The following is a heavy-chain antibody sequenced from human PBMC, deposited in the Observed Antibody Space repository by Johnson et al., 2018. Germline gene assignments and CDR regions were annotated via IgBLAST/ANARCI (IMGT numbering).Heavy chain of an antibody. J-gene: IGHJ3*02. CDR2: LSSSGSTI. CDR1: GFMFSDYH. V-gene: IGHV3-11*01. Sequence: VQLLESGGGLVKPGGSLRLSCAASGFMFSDYHMSWIRQAPGKGLEWVSYLSSSGSTIYYADSVKGRFTITRDNAKNSLYLQMNSLRAEDTAVYYCAGDITGTRGWDAFNIWGQGTMVTVSS. D-gene: IGHD1-7*01. CDR3: AGDITGTRGWDAFNI.